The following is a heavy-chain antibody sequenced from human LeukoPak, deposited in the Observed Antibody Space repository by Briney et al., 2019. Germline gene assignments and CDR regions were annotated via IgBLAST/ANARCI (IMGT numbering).Heavy chain of an antibody. J-gene: IGHJ4*02. CDR1: GGPLSTYY. Sequence: PSETLSLTCAVSGGPLSTYYWSWIRQPPGKGLEWIGEITHHGRTNHNPSLKSRVTISADTSNNQFSLKLSSVTAAASAVYYCAPIYGDYSDFDSWGQGTLVTVSS. CDR2: ITHHGRT. V-gene: IGHV4-34*01. D-gene: IGHD4-17*01. CDR3: APIYGDYSDFDS.